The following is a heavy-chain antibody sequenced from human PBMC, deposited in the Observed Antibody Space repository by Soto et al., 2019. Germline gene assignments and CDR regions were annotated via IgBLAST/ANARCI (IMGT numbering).Heavy chain of an antibody. CDR1: GASISRGHYS. CDR3: AREGLGMVGFDF. CDR2: IYASGST. Sequence: QLQLQESGPGLVKPSQTLTLTCLINGASISRGHYSWNWIRQSPGKGLEWLGYIYASGSTQNNPSLQDRATLSVDKTHNQFSLGLTSVTAADSGIYFCAREGLGMVGFDFWGPGTLVSVSS. V-gene: IGHV4-30-4*01. J-gene: IGHJ4*02. D-gene: IGHD2-8*01.